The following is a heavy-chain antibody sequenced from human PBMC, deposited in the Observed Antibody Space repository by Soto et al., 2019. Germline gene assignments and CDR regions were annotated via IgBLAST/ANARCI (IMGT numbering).Heavy chain of an antibody. Sequence: PSETLSLTCTVPGGSISSYYWSWIRQPAGKGLEWIGRIYTSGSTNYNPSLKSRVTMSVDTSKNQFSLKLSSVTAADTAVYYCARLAMVRGVITDYYYGMDVWGQGTTVTVSS. CDR2: IYTSGST. D-gene: IGHD3-10*01. CDR3: ARLAMVRGVITDYYYGMDV. CDR1: GGSISSYY. J-gene: IGHJ6*02. V-gene: IGHV4-4*07.